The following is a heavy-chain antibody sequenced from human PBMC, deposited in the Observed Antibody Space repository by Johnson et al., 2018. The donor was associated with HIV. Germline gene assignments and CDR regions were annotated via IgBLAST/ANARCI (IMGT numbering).Heavy chain of an antibody. V-gene: IGHV3-43*01. CDR3: QACRDGYNYETDGFDI. Sequence: VQLVESGGVVVQPGGSLRLSCAASGFTFDDYTMHWVRQAPGQGLEWVSLISWDGGRTYYADSVKGRFTISRDNSKNSLYLQMNSLRTEDTALYFCQACRDGYNYETDGFDIWGQGTMVTVSS. J-gene: IGHJ3*02. CDR2: ISWDGGRT. CDR1: GFTFDDYT. D-gene: IGHD5-24*01.